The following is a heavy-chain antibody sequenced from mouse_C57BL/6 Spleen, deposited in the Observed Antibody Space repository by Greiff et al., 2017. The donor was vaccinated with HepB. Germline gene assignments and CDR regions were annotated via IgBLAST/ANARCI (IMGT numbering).Heavy chain of an antibody. CDR2: IYPGDGDT. CDR1: GYAFSSSW. CDR3: ARSKAGASDY. Sequence: QVQLQQSGPELVKPGASVKISCKASGYAFSSSWMNWVKQRPGKGLEWIGRIYPGDGDTNYNGKFKGKATLTADKSSSTAYMQLSSLTSEDSAVYFCARSKAGASDYWGQGTTLIVSS. J-gene: IGHJ2*01. D-gene: IGHD3-1*01. V-gene: IGHV1-82*01.